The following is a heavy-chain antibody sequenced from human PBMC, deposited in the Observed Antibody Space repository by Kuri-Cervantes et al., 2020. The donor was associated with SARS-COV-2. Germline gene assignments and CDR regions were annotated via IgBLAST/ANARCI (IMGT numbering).Heavy chain of an antibody. J-gene: IGHJ4*02. Sequence: ASVKVSCKASGYALTDYYIHWVRQAPGQGLEWMGWLNPNTGGTSYAQKFQGWVTMTRDTSLTTAYMELTRLTSDDSAVYFCARGEAARGLMVVFKWRGAGPRHFWGQGTLVTVSS. V-gene: IGHV1-2*04. CDR1: GYALTDYY. CDR2: LNPNTGGT. D-gene: IGHD3-10*01. CDR3: ARGEAARGLMVVFKWRGAGPRHF.